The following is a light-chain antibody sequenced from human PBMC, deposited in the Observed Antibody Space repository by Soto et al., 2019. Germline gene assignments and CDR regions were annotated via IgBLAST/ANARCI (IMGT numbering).Light chain of an antibody. J-gene: IGKJ5*01. CDR3: QQRYTVPIT. Sequence: DIQMTQSPSSLSASLGDRVTITCRASESISTFLNWYQLKPGKAPRLLIYAASRLHSGVPSRFSGSGSGADVTLTISDLQPEDCATYYCQQRYTVPITFGQGTRLEIK. V-gene: IGKV1-39*01. CDR1: ESISTF. CDR2: AAS.